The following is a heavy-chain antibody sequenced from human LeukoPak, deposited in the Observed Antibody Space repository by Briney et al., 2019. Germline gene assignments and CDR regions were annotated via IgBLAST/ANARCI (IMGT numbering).Heavy chain of an antibody. Sequence: PSETLSLTCTVSGGSVSSYYWTWLRHPPGKGLEWLVYIYYSGSTNYNPSLKSRVTISVDTYKNQFSLKLSSVTAADTAVYYCASLRGYSGYDPFDYWGQGALVTVSS. CDR2: IYYSGST. D-gene: IGHD5-12*01. V-gene: IGHV4-59*08. J-gene: IGHJ4*02. CDR1: GGSVSSYY. CDR3: ASLRGYSGYDPFDY.